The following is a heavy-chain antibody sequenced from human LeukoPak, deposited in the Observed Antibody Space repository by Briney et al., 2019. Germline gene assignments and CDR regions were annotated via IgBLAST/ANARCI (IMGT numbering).Heavy chain of an antibody. CDR1: GYAFTGYY. V-gene: IGHV1-2*02. J-gene: IGHJ4*02. Sequence: ASVKVSCKASGYAFTGYYMHWVRQAPGQGLEWMGWINPNSGGTNYAQKFQGRVTMTRDTSISTAYMELSRLRSDDTAVYYCARPGIAAAGTGFDYWGQGTLVTVSS. CDR3: ARPGIAAAGTGFDY. CDR2: INPNSGGT. D-gene: IGHD6-13*01.